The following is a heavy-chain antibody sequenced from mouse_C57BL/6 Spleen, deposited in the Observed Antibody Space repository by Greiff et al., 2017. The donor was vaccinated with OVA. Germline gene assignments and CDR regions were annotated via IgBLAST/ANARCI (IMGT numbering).Heavy chain of an antibody. J-gene: IGHJ1*03. CDR2: ISDGGSYT. CDR3: ARDYGSSYEYFDV. V-gene: IGHV5-4*01. CDR1: GFTFSSYA. Sequence: EVQVVESGGGLVKPGGSLKLSCAASGFTFSSYAMSWVRQTPEKRLEWVATISDGGSYTYYPDNVKGRFTISRDNAKNNLYLQMSHLKSEDTAMYYCARDYGSSYEYFDVWGTGTTVTVSS. D-gene: IGHD1-1*01.